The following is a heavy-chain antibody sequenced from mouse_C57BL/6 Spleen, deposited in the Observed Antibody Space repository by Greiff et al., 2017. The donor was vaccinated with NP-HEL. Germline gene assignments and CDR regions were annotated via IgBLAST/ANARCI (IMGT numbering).Heavy chain of an antibody. Sequence: EVKVVESGGGLVQPGGSLKLSCAASGFTFSDYYMYWVRQTPEKRLEWVAYISNGGGSTYYPDTVKGRFTISRDNAKNTLYLQMSRLKSEDTAMYYCARETTVVARGALDYWGQGTTLTVSS. CDR2: ISNGGGST. CDR1: GFTFSDYY. D-gene: IGHD1-1*01. J-gene: IGHJ2*01. CDR3: ARETTVVARGALDY. V-gene: IGHV5-12*01.